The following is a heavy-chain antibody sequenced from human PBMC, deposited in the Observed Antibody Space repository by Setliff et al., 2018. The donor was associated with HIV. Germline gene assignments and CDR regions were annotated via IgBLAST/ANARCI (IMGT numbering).Heavy chain of an antibody. CDR1: GFTFSTYT. J-gene: IGHJ4*02. V-gene: IGHV3-23*01. D-gene: IGHD3-22*01. CDR2: ISGSGAKT. CDR3: ATRGRAYYYDSSGYFDY. Sequence: PGGSLRLSCAASGFTFSTYTMNWVRQAPGKGLDWVAVISGSGAKTYYADSVKGRFTISRDNSENTLYLQMNSLRVEDTAVYFCATRGRAYYYDSSGYFDYWGQGALVTSPQ.